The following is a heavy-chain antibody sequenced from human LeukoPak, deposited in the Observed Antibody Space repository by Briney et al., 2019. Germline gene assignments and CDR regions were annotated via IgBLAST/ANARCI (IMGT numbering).Heavy chain of an antibody. V-gene: IGHV3-53*01. CDR1: GFTVSSND. CDR2: IYSGGST. J-gene: IGHJ3*02. D-gene: IGHD3-22*01. Sequence: PGGSLRLSCAASGFTVSSNDMSWVRQAPGKGLEGVSVIYSGGSTYYADSVRGRFTISRDNSRNTLYLQMNSLRAEDTAVYYCARVGSFYDRSGYYSALDIWGQGTMVTVSS. CDR3: ARVGSFYDRSGYYSALDI.